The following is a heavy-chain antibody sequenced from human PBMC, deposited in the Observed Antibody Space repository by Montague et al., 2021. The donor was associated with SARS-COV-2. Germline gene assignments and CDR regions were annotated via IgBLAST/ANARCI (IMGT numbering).Heavy chain of an antibody. V-gene: IGHV4-34*01. D-gene: IGHD1-14*01. J-gene: IGHJ6*02. CDR2: INPSGST. CDR3: ARSKPVSSFYYYYGLDV. CDR1: GGCVSGYY. Sequence: SETLSLTCAVYGGCVSGYYWSWIRQPPGKGLVWIGEINPSGSTNYNPSLKSRVTISVDTSKNQFSLKPSSVTAADTAVYYCARSKPVSSFYYYYGLDVWGQGTTVTVS.